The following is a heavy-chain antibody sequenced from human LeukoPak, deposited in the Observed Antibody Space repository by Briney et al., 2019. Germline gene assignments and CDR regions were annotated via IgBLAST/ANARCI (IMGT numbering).Heavy chain of an antibody. CDR2: VSYSSSTI. J-gene: IGHJ4*02. CDR1: GFTFSSYS. Sequence: PGGSLRLSCAASGFTFSSYSMNWVRQAPGKGLEWISYVSYSSSTIYYADSVKGRFTISRDNAKNTLYLQMNSLRAEDTAVYYCARLNLGYGYFLEATKRDYWGQGTLVTVSS. V-gene: IGHV3-48*01. CDR3: ARLNLGYGYFLEATKRDY. D-gene: IGHD5-18*01.